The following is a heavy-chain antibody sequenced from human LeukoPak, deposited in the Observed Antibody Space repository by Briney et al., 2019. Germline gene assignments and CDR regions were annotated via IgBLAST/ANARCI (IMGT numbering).Heavy chain of an antibody. V-gene: IGHV1-2*02. CDR2: INPNSGGT. D-gene: IGHD3-16*01. Sequence: ASVKVSCKASGYTFTGYYMHWVRQAPGQGLEWMGWINPNSGGTNYAQKFQGRVTMTRDTSISTAYMELSRLRSDDTAVYYCARDRGRASSPTFDYWGQGTLVTVFS. J-gene: IGHJ4*02. CDR1: GYTFTGYY. CDR3: ARDRGRASSPTFDY.